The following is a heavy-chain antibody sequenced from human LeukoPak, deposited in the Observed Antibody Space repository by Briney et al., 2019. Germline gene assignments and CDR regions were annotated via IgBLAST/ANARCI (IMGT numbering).Heavy chain of an antibody. V-gene: IGHV3-7*01. CDR1: GFTFSSYW. CDR2: IKQDGSEK. D-gene: IGHD2-15*01. Sequence: GGSLRLSCAASGFTFSSYWMSWVRQAPGKGLEWVANIKQDGSEKYYVDSVKGRFTISRDNAKNSLYLQMNSLRAEDTAVYYCARLGYCSGGSCYEYYYYYYGMDVWGQGTTVTVSS. CDR3: ARLGYCSGGSCYEYYYYYYGMDV. J-gene: IGHJ6*02.